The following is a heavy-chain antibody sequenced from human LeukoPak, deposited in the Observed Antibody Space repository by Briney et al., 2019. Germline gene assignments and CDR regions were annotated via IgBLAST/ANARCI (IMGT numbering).Heavy chain of an antibody. D-gene: IGHD3-22*01. J-gene: IGHJ6*02. V-gene: IGHV4-30-4*01. Sequence: SETLSLTCTVSGGSISSGDYYWSWIRQPPGTGLEWIGYIYYSGSTYYNPSLKSRVTISVDTSKNQFSLKLSSVTAADTAVYYCARADSSGLYGMDVWGQGSTVTVSS. CDR2: IYYSGST. CDR3: ARADSSGLYGMDV. CDR1: GGSISSGDYY.